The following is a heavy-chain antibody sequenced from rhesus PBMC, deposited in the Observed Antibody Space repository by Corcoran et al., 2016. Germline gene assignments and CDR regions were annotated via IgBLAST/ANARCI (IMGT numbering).Heavy chain of an antibody. CDR1: GYTFTDYY. Sequence: EVQLVQSGAEVKKPGASVKISCKASGYTFTDYYLHWARQAPGKGLEWMGRVDPEDGEAIHAQRCQDRVTVTAYTSTDTAYMELSSLRSEDTAGYYCATDGIAAALDYWGQGVLVTVSS. J-gene: IGHJ4*01. V-gene: IGHV1-111*02. CDR3: ATDGIAAALDY. D-gene: IGHD6-13*01. CDR2: VDPEDGEA.